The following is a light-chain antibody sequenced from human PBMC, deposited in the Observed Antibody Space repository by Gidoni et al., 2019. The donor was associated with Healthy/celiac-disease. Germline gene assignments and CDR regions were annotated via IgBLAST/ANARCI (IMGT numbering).Light chain of an antibody. J-gene: IGLJ2*01. V-gene: IGLV2-14*01. CDR2: EVS. CDR1: SRDVGGYNY. CDR3: SSYTSSSTRV. Sequence: QSALTQPASVSGSPGPSITISCTGTSRDVGGYNYVSWYQQHPGKAPKLMIYEVSNRPSGVHDRFSGSKSGNTASLTISGLQAEDEADYYCSSYTSSSTRVFGGGTKLTVL.